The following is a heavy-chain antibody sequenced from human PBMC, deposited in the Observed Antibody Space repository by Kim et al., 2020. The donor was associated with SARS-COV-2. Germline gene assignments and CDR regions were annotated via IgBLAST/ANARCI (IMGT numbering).Heavy chain of an antibody. V-gene: IGHV3-53*01. CDR3: ARGRSMVRGWGY. Sequence: YYADSGKGRFTISRKNSKNTLYLQMNSLRAEDTAVYYCARGRSMVRGWGYWGQGTLVTVSS. D-gene: IGHD3-10*01. J-gene: IGHJ4*02.